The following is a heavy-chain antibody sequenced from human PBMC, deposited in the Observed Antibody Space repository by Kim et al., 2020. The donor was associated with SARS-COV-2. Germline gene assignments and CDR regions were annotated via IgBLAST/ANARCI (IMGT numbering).Heavy chain of an antibody. D-gene: IGHD2-15*01. Sequence: SETLSLTCNVSGGSISSSSYYWGWIRQPPGKGLEWIGSIYYSGSTYYNPSLKSRVTISVDTSKNQFSLKLSSVTAADTAVYYCARFLGYCSGGSCYSRDYWGQGTLVTVSS. CDR3: ARFLGYCSGGSCYSRDY. V-gene: IGHV4-39*01. CDR1: GGSISSSSYY. J-gene: IGHJ4*02. CDR2: IYYSGST.